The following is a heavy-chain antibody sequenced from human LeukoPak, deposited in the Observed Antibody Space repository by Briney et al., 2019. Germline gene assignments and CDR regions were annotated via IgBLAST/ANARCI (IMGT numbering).Heavy chain of an antibody. Sequence: GRSLRLSCAASGFTFSSYAMHWVRQAPGKGLEWVAVISYDGSNKYYADSVKGRFTISRDNSKNTLYLQMNSLGAEDTAVYYCARDPLSLYYFDYWGQGTLVTVSS. CDR2: ISYDGSNK. J-gene: IGHJ4*02. V-gene: IGHV3-30-3*01. CDR1: GFTFSSYA. CDR3: ARDPLSLYYFDY.